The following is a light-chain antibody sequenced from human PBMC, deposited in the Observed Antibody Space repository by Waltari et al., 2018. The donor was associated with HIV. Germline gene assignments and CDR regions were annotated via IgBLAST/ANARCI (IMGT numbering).Light chain of an antibody. V-gene: IGKV2-28*01. CDR3: CSHAGNFIFV. CDR1: LSLLHSDGYNY. J-gene: IGKJ3*01. CDR2: LGS. Sequence: EIVMTQSPLFPPVTPGEPASISCRSSLSLLHSDGYNYLNWYLQKPGQSPRLLIYLGSNRASGVPDRFSGSKSGNTASLTISGLQAEDEADYHCCSHAGNFIFVFGTGT.